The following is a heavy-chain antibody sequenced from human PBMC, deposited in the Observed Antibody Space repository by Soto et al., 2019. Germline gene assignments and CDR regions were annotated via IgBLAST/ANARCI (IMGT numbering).Heavy chain of an antibody. CDR1: GFTFSSYW. D-gene: IGHD6-13*01. CDR2: IKQDGSEK. Sequence: EVQLVESGGNLVQPGGSLRLSCTASGFTFSSYWMSWFRQAPGKGLEWVANIKQDGSEKFYVDSVEGRFTISRDNAKNSLYLQMNSLRAEDTALYYCARASSNSWSLWGQGTLVTVSS. J-gene: IGHJ4*02. V-gene: IGHV3-7*01. CDR3: ARASSNSWSL.